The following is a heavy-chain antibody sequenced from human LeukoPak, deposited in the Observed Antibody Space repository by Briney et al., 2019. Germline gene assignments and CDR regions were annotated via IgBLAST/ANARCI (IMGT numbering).Heavy chain of an antibody. Sequence: SVKVSRKVSGYTLTELSMNWVRQAPGKGLEWRGGFDPEVGKTIYAQKFQGRVTMTEDTSTDTAYMELSSLRSEDTAVYYCARGGDDSSGSSDAFDIWAKGQRSPSLQ. J-gene: IGHJ3*02. CDR3: ARGGDDSSGSSDAFDI. CDR2: FDPEVGKT. CDR1: GYTLTELS. D-gene: IGHD3-22*01. V-gene: IGHV1-24*01.